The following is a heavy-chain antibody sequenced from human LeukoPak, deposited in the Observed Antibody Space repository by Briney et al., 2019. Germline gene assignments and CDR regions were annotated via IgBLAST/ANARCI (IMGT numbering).Heavy chain of an antibody. CDR1: GFSLSTSGLR. Sequence: ESGPTLVNPTQTLTLTCTFSGFSLSTSGLRVSWIRQPPGKALEWLASIDWDDDKFYTTSLKTRLTISKDTSKNQVVLTMTNMDPVDTATYYCARLRTNYYDSSGYYEAYYFDYWGQGTLVTVSS. V-gene: IGHV2-70*04. CDR2: IDWDDDK. D-gene: IGHD3-22*01. CDR3: ARLRTNYYDSSGYYEAYYFDY. J-gene: IGHJ4*02.